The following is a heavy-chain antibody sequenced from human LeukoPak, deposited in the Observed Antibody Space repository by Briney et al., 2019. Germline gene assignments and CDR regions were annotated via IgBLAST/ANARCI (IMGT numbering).Heavy chain of an antibody. J-gene: IGHJ5*02. V-gene: IGHV3-23*01. Sequence: GGSLRLSCAASGFTFTSDGMSWVRQAPGKGLEWVSHITGSGDSTYYVDSVKGRFTISRDNSKNTLYLQMNSLRAEDTAVYYCAKDQSGTTPWGQGTLVTVSS. CDR3: AKDQSGTTP. CDR1: GFTFTSDG. D-gene: IGHD1-26*01. CDR2: ITGSGDST.